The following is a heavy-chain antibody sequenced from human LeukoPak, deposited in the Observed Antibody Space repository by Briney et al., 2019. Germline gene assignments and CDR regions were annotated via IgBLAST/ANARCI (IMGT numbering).Heavy chain of an antibody. CDR2: IYWDDDK. D-gene: IGHD5-12*01. CDR1: GGSISNYHW. V-gene: IGHV2-5*08. CDR3: AHPIRGYSGYDGYYFDY. Sequence: TLSLTCAVSGGSISNYHWSWIRQPPGKALEWLALIYWDDDKRYSPSLKSRLTITKDTSKNQVVLTMTNMDPVDTATYYCAHPIRGYSGYDGYYFDYWGQGTLVTVSS. J-gene: IGHJ4*02.